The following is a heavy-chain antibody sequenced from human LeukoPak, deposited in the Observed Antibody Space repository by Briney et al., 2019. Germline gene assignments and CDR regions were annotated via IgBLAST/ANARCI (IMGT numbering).Heavy chain of an antibody. J-gene: IGHJ2*01. V-gene: IGHV3-33*06. Sequence: PGGSLRLSCAASGFTFSSYGMHWVRQAPGKGLEWVAVIWYDGSNKYYADSVKGRFTISRDNSKNTLYLQMNSLRAEDTAVYYCAKDNFYYDSRPPYWYFDLWGRGTLVTVSS. CDR2: IWYDGSNK. CDR1: GFTFSSYG. CDR3: AKDNFYYDSRPPYWYFDL. D-gene: IGHD3-22*01.